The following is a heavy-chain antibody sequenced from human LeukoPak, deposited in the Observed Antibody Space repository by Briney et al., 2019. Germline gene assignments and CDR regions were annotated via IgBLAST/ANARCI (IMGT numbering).Heavy chain of an antibody. J-gene: IGHJ4*02. CDR1: GGSISLYY. V-gene: IGHV4-59*01. CDR3: ARGRGSLTY. Sequence: PSETLSLTCAVSGGSISLYYWSWIRQPPGKGLEWIGYFYDTRSPKYNPSLERRVTISVDMSRNQFSLNLTSVTAADTAVYYCARGRGSLTYWGQGTLATVSS. D-gene: IGHD3-10*01. CDR2: FYDTRSP.